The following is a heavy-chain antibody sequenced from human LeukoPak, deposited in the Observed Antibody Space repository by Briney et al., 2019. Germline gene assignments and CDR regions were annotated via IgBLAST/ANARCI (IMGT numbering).Heavy chain of an antibody. CDR3: ARASHWNQLHYFDY. V-gene: IGHV4-34*01. CDR1: GGSFSGYY. CDR2: INHSGST. Sequence: SETLSLTCAVYGGSFSGYYWSWIRQPPGKGLEWIGEINHSGSTNYNPSLKSRVTISVDKSKNQFSLKLSSVTAADTAVYYCARASHWNQLHYFDYWGQGILVTVSS. D-gene: IGHD1-1*01. J-gene: IGHJ4*02.